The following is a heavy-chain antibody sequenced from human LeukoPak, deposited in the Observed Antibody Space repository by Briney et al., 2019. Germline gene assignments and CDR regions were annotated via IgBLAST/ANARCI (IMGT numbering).Heavy chain of an antibody. D-gene: IGHD4-17*01. J-gene: IGHJ4*02. V-gene: IGHV3-23*01. CDR3: AKATTVTTKGGFDY. CDR2: ISASGGST. CDR1: GFTFSSYA. Sequence: GGSLRLSCAASGFTFSSYAMSRVRQAPGKGLEWVSGISASGGSTFYADSVKGRFTISRDNSKNTLYLQMNSLRAEDTAVYYCAKATTVTTKGGFDYWGQGTLVTVSS.